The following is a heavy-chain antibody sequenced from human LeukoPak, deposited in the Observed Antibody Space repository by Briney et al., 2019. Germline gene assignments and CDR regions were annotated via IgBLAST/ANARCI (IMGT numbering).Heavy chain of an antibody. CDR3: ASAKGYCSGGSCRTLFDP. J-gene: IGHJ5*02. D-gene: IGHD2-15*01. Sequence: SETLSLTCTVSGGSISSSSYYWGRIRQPPGKGLEWIGSIYYSGSTYYNPSLKSRVTISVDTSKNQFSLKLSSVTAADTAVYYCASAKGYCSGGSCRTLFDPWGQGTLVTVSS. CDR1: GGSISSSSYY. V-gene: IGHV4-39*01. CDR2: IYYSGST.